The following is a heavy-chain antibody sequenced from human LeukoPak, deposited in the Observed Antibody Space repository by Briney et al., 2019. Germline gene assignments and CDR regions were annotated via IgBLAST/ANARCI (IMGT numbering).Heavy chain of an antibody. V-gene: IGHV3-21*01. CDR2: ISSSSSYI. D-gene: IGHD6-13*01. Sequence: GGSLRLSCAASGFTFSSYSMNWVRQAPGKGLEWVSSISSSSSYIYYADLVKGRFTISRDNAKNSLYLQMNSLRAEDTAVYYCARERGPNRYSSSWYDAFDIWGQGTMVTVSS. CDR3: ARERGPNRYSSSWYDAFDI. J-gene: IGHJ3*02. CDR1: GFTFSSYS.